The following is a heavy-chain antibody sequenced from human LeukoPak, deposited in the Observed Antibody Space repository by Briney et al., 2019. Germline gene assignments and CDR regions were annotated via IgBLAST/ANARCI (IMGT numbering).Heavy chain of an antibody. V-gene: IGHV3-23*01. Sequence: PGGSLRLSCAASGLTFRSYAMSWVRQAPGKGLEWVSGISGSGGSTYYADSVKGRFTISRDISKNTLYVQMNSLRAEDAAVYYCAKDKGWGYSSYDYYGMDVWGQRTTVTVSS. CDR3: AKDKGWGYSSYDYYGMDV. D-gene: IGHD1-26*01. CDR2: ISGSGGST. CDR1: GLTFRSYA. J-gene: IGHJ6*02.